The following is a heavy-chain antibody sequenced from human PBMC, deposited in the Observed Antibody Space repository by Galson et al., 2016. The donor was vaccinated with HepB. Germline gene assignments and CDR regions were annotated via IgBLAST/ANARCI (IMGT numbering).Heavy chain of an antibody. Sequence: SETLSLTCSVSGGSISSDYWSWIRQPPGKGLEWIGYVYDSGITKYNPSLMSRVTISVDTSKTQFSLNLRSVTAADTAAYYCARHRQAVAGIYDDWGQGKMVTVSS. CDR3: ARHRQAVAGIYDD. D-gene: IGHD6-19*01. V-gene: IGHV4-59*08. J-gene: IGHJ4*02. CDR2: VYDSGIT. CDR1: GGSISSDY.